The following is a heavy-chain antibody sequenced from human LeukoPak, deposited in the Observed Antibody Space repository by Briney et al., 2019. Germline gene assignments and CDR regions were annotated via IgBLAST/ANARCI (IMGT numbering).Heavy chain of an antibody. V-gene: IGHV1-46*01. J-gene: IGHJ4*02. CDR1: GYTFIAYY. Sequence: ASVKVSCKASGYTFIAYYIHWVRQAPGQGLEWMGIINPSGGSTTYAQNFQGRVTTTRDTSTSTVYMELSSLRSEDTAVYCCARDSSAEGYYFDYWGQGTLVTVSS. D-gene: IGHD6-13*01. CDR3: ARDSSAEGYYFDY. CDR2: INPSGGST.